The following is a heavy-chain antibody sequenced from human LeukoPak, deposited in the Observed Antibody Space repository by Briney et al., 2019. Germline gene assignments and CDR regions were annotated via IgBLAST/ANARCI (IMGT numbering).Heavy chain of an antibody. CDR2: INPHNGNR. V-gene: IGHV1-18*01. CDR3: ARDNFYETSGFSP. J-gene: IGHJ5*02. Sequence: GASVTVSCKGSGYKFTNYIISWVCQPPGQGLEWMGWINPHNGNRKSAQKFQGRVTLTSDTSTSTAYMEVKNLISDDTAVYYSARDNFYETSGFSPWGQGTPVIVS. D-gene: IGHD3-22*01. CDR1: GYKFTNYI.